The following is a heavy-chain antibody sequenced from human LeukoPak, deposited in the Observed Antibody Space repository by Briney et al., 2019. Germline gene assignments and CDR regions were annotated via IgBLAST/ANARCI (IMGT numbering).Heavy chain of an antibody. CDR2: IWYDGSNK. V-gene: IGHV3-33*01. D-gene: IGHD7-27*01. J-gene: IGHJ4*02. Sequence: GRSLRLSCAASGFTFSSYGMHWVRQAPGKGLEWVAVIWYDGSNKYYADSVKGRFTISRDNSKNTLYLQMNSLRAEDTAVYYCARARDWGQGGFDYWGQGALVTVSS. CDR3: ARARDWGQGGFDY. CDR1: GFTFSSYG.